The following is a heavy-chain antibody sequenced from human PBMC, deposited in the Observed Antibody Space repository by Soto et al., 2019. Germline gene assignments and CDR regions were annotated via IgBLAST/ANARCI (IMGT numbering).Heavy chain of an antibody. J-gene: IGHJ4*02. V-gene: IGHV4-34*01. CDR2: INHSGTT. Sequence: PSETLSLTCAVSGGSFSGYYWTWIRQAPGKGLEWIGEINHSGTTNYNPSLKSRVSVSVDTSKNQFSLKLTSVTAADTCVYYCARGRRWGQSVKGLDSWGQGTRVTVSS. CDR3: ARGRRWGQSVKGLDS. CDR1: GGSFSGYY. D-gene: IGHD3-16*01.